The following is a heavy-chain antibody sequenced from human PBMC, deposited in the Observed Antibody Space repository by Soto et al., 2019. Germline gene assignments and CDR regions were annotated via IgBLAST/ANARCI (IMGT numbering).Heavy chain of an antibody. CDR3: ACTHDDYDTLDY. V-gene: IGHV1-69*13. CDR2: IIPIFGTA. Sequence: ASVKVSCKASGGTFSSYAISWVRQAPGQGLEWMGGIIPIFGTANYAQKFQGRVTITADESTSTAYMELSSLRSEDTAVYYCACTHDDYDTLDYWGQGTLVTVSS. J-gene: IGHJ4*02. CDR1: GGTFSSYA. D-gene: IGHD3-9*01.